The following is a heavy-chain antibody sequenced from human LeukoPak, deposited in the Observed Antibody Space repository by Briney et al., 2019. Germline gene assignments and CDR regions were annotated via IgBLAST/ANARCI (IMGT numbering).Heavy chain of an antibody. CDR1: GGSISSSNW. V-gene: IGHV4-4*02. Sequence: PSGTLSLTCAVSGGSISSSNWWSWVRQPPGKGLEWIGEIHHSGSTNYNPSLKSRLTISVDKSKSQFSLNLSSVTAADTAVYYCARGLYRSGWYHFDYWGQGTLVTVSS. CDR3: ARGLYRSGWYHFDY. J-gene: IGHJ4*02. CDR2: IHHSGST. D-gene: IGHD6-19*01.